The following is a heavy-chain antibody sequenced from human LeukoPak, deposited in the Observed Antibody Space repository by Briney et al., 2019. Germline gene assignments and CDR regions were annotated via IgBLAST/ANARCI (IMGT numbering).Heavy chain of an antibody. CDR2: ISTSSTFI. CDR3: ARADCSSSTCYLRSSWFDP. V-gene: IGHV3-21*01. J-gene: IGHJ5*02. CDR1: GFSLSSYD. D-gene: IGHD2/OR15-2a*01. Sequence: GSLRLSCAASGFSLSSYDMNWVRQTPGKGLEWVSSISTSSTFIYYTYSVKGRFTISRDNAKNSLYLQMNSLSAEDTAVYYCARADCSSSTCYLRSSWFDPWGQGTLVTVSS.